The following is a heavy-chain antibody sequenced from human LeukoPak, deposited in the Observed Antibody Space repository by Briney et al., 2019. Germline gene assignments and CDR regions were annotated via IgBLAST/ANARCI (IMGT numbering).Heavy chain of an antibody. CDR3: ARVRYSSSRDYFDY. V-gene: IGHV4-38-2*02. J-gene: IGHJ4*02. D-gene: IGHD6-13*01. Sequence: SETLSLTCTVSGYSISSGYYWGWIRQPPGKGLEWIGSIYHSGSTYYNPSLKSRVTISVDTSKNQFSLKLSSVTAADTAVYYCARVRYSSSRDYFDYWGQGTLVTVSS. CDR2: IYHSGST. CDR1: GYSISSGYY.